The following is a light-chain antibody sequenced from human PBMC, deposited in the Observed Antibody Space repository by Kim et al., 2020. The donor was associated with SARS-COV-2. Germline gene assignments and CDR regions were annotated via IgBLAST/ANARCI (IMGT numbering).Light chain of an antibody. J-gene: IGKJ1*01. CDR3: QQRGNWT. V-gene: IGKV3-11*01. CDR2: DAS. CDR1: QSVNSY. Sequence: LSLFQGERATLSCRASQSVNSYVSWYQHTPGQPPRLLIYDASMTATGIPARFRGSGSGTDFTLTISSLAPEDSAVYYCQQRGNWTFGQGTKVDIK.